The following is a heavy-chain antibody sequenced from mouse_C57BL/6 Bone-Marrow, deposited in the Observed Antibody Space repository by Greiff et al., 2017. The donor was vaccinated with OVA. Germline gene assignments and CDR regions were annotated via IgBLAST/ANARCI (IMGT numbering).Heavy chain of an antibody. CDR3: ARSIYYGYDWYFDV. V-gene: IGHV5-4*01. CDR2: ISDGGSYT. J-gene: IGHJ1*03. CDR1: GFTFSSYA. Sequence: VQGVESGGGLVKPGGSLKLSCAASGFTFSSYAMSWVRQTPEKRLEWVATISDGGSYTYYPDNVKGRFTISRDNAKNNLYLQMSHLKSEDTAMYYCARSIYYGYDWYFDVWGTGTTVTVSS. D-gene: IGHD2-2*01.